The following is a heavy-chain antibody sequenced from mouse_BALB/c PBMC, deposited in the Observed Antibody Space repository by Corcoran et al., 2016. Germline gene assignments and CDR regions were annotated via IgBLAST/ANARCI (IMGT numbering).Heavy chain of an antibody. CDR1: GFNIKDTY. Sequence: EDQLQPSGAELVKPGASVILSCTASGFNIKDTYMHWVRQRPEQGVEWIGRSDPANGNTKYDPKFQGQATITADTSSNTAYLQLSSLTSEDTAVYYCANWEWCLDVWGAGTTVTVSS. J-gene: IGHJ1*01. D-gene: IGHD4-1*01. V-gene: IGHV14-3*02. CDR3: ANWEWCLDV. CDR2: SDPANGNT.